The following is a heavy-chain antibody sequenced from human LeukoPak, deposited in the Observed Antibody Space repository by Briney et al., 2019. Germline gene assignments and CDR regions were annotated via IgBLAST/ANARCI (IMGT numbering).Heavy chain of an antibody. CDR2: IYHSGSA. CDR1: GGSISSYY. CDR3: ACQVLRYFDWYDY. Sequence: PSETLSLTCTVSGGSISSYYWSWIRQPPGKGLEWIGYIYHSGSAKYNPSLKSRVTISVDTSKNQFSLKLSSVTAADTAVYYCACQVLRYFDWYDYWGQGTLVTVSS. V-gene: IGHV4-59*08. D-gene: IGHD3-9*01. J-gene: IGHJ4*02.